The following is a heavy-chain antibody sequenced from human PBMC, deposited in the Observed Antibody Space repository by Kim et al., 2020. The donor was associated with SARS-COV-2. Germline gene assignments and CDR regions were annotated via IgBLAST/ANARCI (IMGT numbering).Heavy chain of an antibody. CDR3: AKDHPSPGWPTFGD. CDR1: GFAVYRFA. V-gene: IGHV3-23*01. CDR2: ITNNNGKT. Sequence: GRSLRLSCAASGFAVYRFAMNWVRQAPGKGLEWISAITNNNGKTYYQDSVKGRFTISRDESKNIVYLHMSSLRVEDTAVYYCAKDHPSPGWPTFGDWGQGTLVAVSS. D-gene: IGHD6-19*01. J-gene: IGHJ4*02.